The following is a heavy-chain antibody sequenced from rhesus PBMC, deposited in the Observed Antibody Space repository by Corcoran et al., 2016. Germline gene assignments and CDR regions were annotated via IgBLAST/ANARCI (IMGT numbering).Heavy chain of an antibody. J-gene: IGHJ4*01. D-gene: IGHD1-14*01. Sequence: QVQLQESGPGLVKPSETLSLTCAVSGGSIIGYWWGWIRPPPGKGRGWIGYIGGGMGRTYYNPPRMGRVTISTGTSTIPFAQKLRSVTAADTTVYYWARSAGTLWYFDYWGQGVLVAVSS. CDR2: IGGGMGRT. CDR1: GGSIIGYW. V-gene: IGHV4-165*01. CDR3: ARSAGTLWYFDY.